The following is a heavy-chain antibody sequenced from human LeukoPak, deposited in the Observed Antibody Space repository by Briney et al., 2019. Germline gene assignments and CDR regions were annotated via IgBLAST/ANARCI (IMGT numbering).Heavy chain of an antibody. Sequence: GGSLRLSCAASGFTFSSYAMHWVRQAPGKGLEWVAVISYDGSNKYYADSVKGRFTISRDNSKNTLYLQMNSLRAEDTAVYYCARDTDYYDSSGPSDYWGQGTLVTVSS. CDR3: ARDTDYYDSSGPSDY. CDR1: GFTFSSYA. D-gene: IGHD3-22*01. CDR2: ISYDGSNK. V-gene: IGHV3-30*04. J-gene: IGHJ4*02.